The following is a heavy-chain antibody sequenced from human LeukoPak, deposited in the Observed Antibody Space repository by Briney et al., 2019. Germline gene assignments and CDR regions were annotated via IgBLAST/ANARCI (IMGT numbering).Heavy chain of an antibody. V-gene: IGHV1-69*13. J-gene: IGHJ6*02. Sequence: SVKVSCKASGGTFSSYAISWVRQAPGQGLEWMGGINPIFGTANYAQKFQGRVTITADESTSTAYMELSSLRSEDTAVYYCARVSYDSPGLYGMDVWGQGTTVTVSS. CDR1: GGTFSSYA. CDR2: INPIFGTA. CDR3: ARVSYDSPGLYGMDV. D-gene: IGHD5-12*01.